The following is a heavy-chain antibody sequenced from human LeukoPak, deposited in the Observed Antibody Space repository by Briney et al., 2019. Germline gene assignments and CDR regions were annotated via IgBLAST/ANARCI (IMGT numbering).Heavy chain of an antibody. J-gene: IGHJ4*02. D-gene: IGHD3-10*01. Sequence: ASVKVSCKASGYTFTGYYMHWVRQAPGQGLEWMGWINPNSGGTNYAQKFQGRVTMTRDTSISTAYMELSRLRSDDTAVYYCARADGFGEFALFTDYWGQGTLVTVSS. CDR3: ARADGFGEFALFTDY. V-gene: IGHV1-2*02. CDR1: GYTFTGYY. CDR2: INPNSGGT.